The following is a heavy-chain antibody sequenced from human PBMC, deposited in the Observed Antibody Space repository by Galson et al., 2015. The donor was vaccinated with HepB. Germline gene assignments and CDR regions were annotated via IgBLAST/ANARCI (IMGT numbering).Heavy chain of an antibody. CDR2: IHSDGSST. J-gene: IGHJ4*02. D-gene: IGHD6-19*01. Sequence: SLRLSCAASGFTFSTYWMHWVRQAPGKGLVWVSRIHSDGSSTTYADSVKGRFTISRDNAKNTLYLQMNSLRAEDAAVYYCARARIAMAGFDYWGQGTLVTVSS. V-gene: IGHV3-74*01. CDR1: GFTFSTYW. CDR3: ARARIAMAGFDY.